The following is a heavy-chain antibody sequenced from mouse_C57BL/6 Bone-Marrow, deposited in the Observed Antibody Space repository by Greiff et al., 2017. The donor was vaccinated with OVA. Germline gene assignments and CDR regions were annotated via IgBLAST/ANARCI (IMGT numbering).Heavy chain of an antibody. CDR1: GYAFTNYL. Sequence: VQLQQSGAELVRPGTSVKVSCKASGYAFTNYLIEWVKQRPGQGLEWIGVINPGSGGTNYNEKFKGKATLTADKSSSTAYMQLSSLTSEDSAVYFCARSEIYYGNYEYFDYWGQGTTLTVSS. D-gene: IGHD2-1*01. CDR3: ARSEIYYGNYEYFDY. J-gene: IGHJ2*01. V-gene: IGHV1-54*01. CDR2: INPGSGGT.